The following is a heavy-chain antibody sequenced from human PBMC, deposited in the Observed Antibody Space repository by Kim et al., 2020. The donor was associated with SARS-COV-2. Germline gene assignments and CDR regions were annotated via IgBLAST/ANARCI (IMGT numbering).Heavy chain of an antibody. Sequence: GGSLRLSCAASGFTFSSYGMHWVRQAPGKGLEWVAVISYDGSNKYYADSVKGRFTISRDNSKNTLYLQMNSLRAEDTAVYYCAKAVAAAAGDYWGQGTLVTVSS. D-gene: IGHD6-13*01. CDR1: GFTFSSYG. CDR2: ISYDGSNK. CDR3: AKAVAAAAGDY. J-gene: IGHJ4*02. V-gene: IGHV3-30*18.